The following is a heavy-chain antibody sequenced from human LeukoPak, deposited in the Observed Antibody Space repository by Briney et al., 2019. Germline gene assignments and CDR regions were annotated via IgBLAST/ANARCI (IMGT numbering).Heavy chain of an antibody. D-gene: IGHD3-3*01. CDR2: IYSSGNT. V-gene: IGHV4-39*01. CDR3: ARHSGLRSPFDP. Sequence: KSSETLSLTCTVSGGSISTTNYYWDWIRQPPGRDLEWIGSIYSSGNTYYNPSLESRVTISVDTSKNQLSLKLTSATAADTSVYYCARHSGLRSPFDPWGQGTLVTVSS. J-gene: IGHJ5*02. CDR1: GGSISTTNYY.